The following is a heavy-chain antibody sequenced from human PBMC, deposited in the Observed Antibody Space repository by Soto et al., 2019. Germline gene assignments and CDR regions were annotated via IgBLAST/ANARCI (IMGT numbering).Heavy chain of an antibody. Sequence: QVQLVQSGAEVKKPGASVKVSCKASGYTFTSYGISWVRQAPGQGLEWMGWISAYNGNTNYAQKLQGRVTMTTDTSTSTAYMELRSLRSDDTAVYYCASSSPQVTRLRYYYYGMDVWGQGTTVTVSS. D-gene: IGHD2-21*02. CDR3: ASSSPQVTRLRYYYYGMDV. CDR1: GYTFTSYG. V-gene: IGHV1-18*01. CDR2: ISAYNGNT. J-gene: IGHJ6*02.